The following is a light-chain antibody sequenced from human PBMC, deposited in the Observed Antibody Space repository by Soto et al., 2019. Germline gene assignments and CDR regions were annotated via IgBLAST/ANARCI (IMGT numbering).Light chain of an antibody. Sequence: QSVLTQPASVSGSPGQSIAISWTGSSSDVGFYKYVSWYQQHPGKVPKLIIYEVTNRPSGVSNRFSGSKSGNTASLTISGLQAEDEADYYCQSYDNSLSGSWVFGGGTKLTVL. CDR2: EVT. J-gene: IGLJ3*02. CDR3: QSYDNSLSGSWV. V-gene: IGLV2-14*01. CDR1: SSDVGFYKY.